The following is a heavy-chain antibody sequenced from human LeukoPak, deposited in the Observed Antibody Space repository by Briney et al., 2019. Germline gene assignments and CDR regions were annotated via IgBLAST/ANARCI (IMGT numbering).Heavy chain of an antibody. V-gene: IGHV3-23*01. D-gene: IGHD2-2*01. CDR1: GFTFSSYV. CDR2: ISASGSSS. CDR3: AKRQYHSRSHDAFDI. Sequence: GGSLRLSCAASGFTFSSYVMNWVRQAPRMGLEWVSDISASGSSSNYIDSVKGRFTISRDNSKNLHYLQMDSLRVDDTAVYYCAKRQYHSRSHDAFDIWGQGTVVTVFS. J-gene: IGHJ3*02.